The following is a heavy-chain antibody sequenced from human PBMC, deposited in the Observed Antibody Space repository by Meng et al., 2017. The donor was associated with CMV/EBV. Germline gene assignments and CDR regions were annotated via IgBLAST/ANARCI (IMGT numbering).Heavy chain of an antibody. CDR2: IIPIFGTA. Sequence: SVKVSCKASGGTFSSYAISWVRQAPGQGLEWMGGIIPIFGTANYAQKFQGRVTITTDESTSTAYMERSSLRSEDTAVYYCAGANYDFWSGYPLNYGMDVWGQGTTVTVSS. V-gene: IGHV1-69*05. D-gene: IGHD3-3*01. CDR3: AGANYDFWSGYPLNYGMDV. J-gene: IGHJ6*02. CDR1: GGTFSSYA.